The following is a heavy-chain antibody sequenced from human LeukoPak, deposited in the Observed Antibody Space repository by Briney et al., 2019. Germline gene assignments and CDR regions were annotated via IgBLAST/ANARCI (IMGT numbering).Heavy chain of an antibody. V-gene: IGHV1-2*02. D-gene: IGHD1-26*01. CDR3: ARPNSGSYSH. J-gene: IGHJ4*02. CDR2: INPNSGGT. CDR1: GYTFTGYY. Sequence: GASVTVSCKASGYTFTGYYMHWVRQAPGQGLEWMGWINPNSGGTNYAQKFQGRVTMTRDTSISTAYMALSRLRSDDTAVYYCARPNSGSYSHWGQGTLVTVSS.